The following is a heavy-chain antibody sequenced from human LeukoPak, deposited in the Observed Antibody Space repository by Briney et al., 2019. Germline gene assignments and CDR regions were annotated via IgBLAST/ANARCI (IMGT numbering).Heavy chain of an antibody. J-gene: IGHJ5*02. CDR1: GGSISSSSYY. CDR3: ARVYCSGGSCYSDP. CDR2: IYYSGNT. V-gene: IGHV4-61*01. Sequence: SETLSLTCTVSGGSISSSSYYWSWIRQPPGKGLEWIGYIYYSGNTNYNPSLKSRLIMSLDTSKNHFSLKLNSVTAADTAVYYCARVYCSGGSCYSDPWGLGTLVTVSS. D-gene: IGHD2-15*01.